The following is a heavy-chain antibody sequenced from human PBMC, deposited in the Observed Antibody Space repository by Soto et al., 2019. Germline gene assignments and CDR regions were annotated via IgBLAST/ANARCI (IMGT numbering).Heavy chain of an antibody. V-gene: IGHV3-23*01. D-gene: IGHD1-26*01. CDR3: AKSGSHSYFDY. Sequence: EVHLLESGGALVQPGGSLRLSCAASEFTFSSYAMTWVRLAPGKGLEWVSSISTSAGNTYYADSVKGRFTISRDNSKNTLYLQMNSLRADDTAVYYCAKSGSHSYFDYWGQGTLVTVSS. CDR2: ISTSAGNT. J-gene: IGHJ4*02. CDR1: EFTFSSYA.